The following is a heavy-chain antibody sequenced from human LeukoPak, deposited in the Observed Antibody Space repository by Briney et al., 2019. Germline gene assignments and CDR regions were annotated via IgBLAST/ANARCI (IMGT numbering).Heavy chain of an antibody. J-gene: IGHJ4*02. V-gene: IGHV3-66*01. CDR2: IYSGGST. D-gene: IGHD1-1*01. Sequence: GGSLRLSCAASGFIVSSNYMSWVSQAPGKGLEWVSVIYSGGSTYYADSVKGRFTISRDNSKNTLYLQMNSLRAEDTAVYYCLIELERREYYFDYWGQGTLVTVSS. CDR1: GFIVSSNY. CDR3: LIELERREYYFDY.